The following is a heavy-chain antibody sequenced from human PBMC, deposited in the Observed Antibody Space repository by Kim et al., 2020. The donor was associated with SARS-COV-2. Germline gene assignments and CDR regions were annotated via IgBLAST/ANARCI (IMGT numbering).Heavy chain of an antibody. V-gene: IGHV1-18*04. J-gene: IGHJ4*02. CDR3: ARDLNWNSDY. CDR2: ISASSGNT. Sequence: ASVKVSCKTSGYTFTSYGFSWVRQAPGQGLEWMGWISASSGNTNFAQKLQGRVTLTTDTSTSTGYMELRSLTSDDTAVYYCARDLNWNSDYWGQGTLVTVSS. CDR1: GYTFTSYG. D-gene: IGHD1-1*01.